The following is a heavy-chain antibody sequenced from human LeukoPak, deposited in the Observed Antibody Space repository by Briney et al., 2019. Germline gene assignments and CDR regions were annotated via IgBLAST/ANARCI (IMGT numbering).Heavy chain of an antibody. Sequence: GGSLRLSCAASGFTFSNFAMNWVRQAPGKGLEWVSALSGSGGTTNYANSVKGRFTISRSNSKNTLYLQMNNLSVDDTAVYYCAKAVGYNTYWYFDLWGRGTLVTVSS. CDR3: AKAVGYNTYWYFDL. CDR1: GFTFSNFA. V-gene: IGHV3-23*01. J-gene: IGHJ2*01. CDR2: LSGSGGTT. D-gene: IGHD5-24*01.